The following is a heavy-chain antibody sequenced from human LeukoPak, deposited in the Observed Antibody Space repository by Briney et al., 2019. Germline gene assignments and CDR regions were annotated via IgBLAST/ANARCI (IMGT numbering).Heavy chain of an antibody. J-gene: IGHJ4*02. CDR1: GFTFSSYG. D-gene: IGHD3-10*01. Sequence: PGRSLRLSCAASGFTFSSYGMHWVRQAPGKGLEWVAVISYDGSNKYYADSVKGRFTISRDNSKNTLYLQMNSLRAEDTAVYYCAKDAVGSGCYCDYWGQGTLVTVSS. CDR3: AKDAVGSGCYCDY. CDR2: ISYDGSNK. V-gene: IGHV3-30*18.